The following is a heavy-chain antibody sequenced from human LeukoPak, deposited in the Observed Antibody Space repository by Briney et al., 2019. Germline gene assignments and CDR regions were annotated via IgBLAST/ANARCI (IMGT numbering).Heavy chain of an antibody. D-gene: IGHD4-17*01. CDR2: ISAYNGYT. CDR1: GYIFTTYG. CDR3: ARDENYGIFFNVDY. Sequence: ASVKVSCKASGYIFTTYGISWVRQAPGQGLEWMGWISAYNGYTSYAQKFHGRVTMTTDTSSSTAYMELRSLRLDDMAVYYCARDENYGIFFNVDYWGQGTLVTVSS. J-gene: IGHJ4*02. V-gene: IGHV1-18*03.